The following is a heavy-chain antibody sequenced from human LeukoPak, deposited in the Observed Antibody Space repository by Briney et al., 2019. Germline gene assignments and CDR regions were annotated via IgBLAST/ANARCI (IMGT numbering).Heavy chain of an antibody. J-gene: IGHJ4*02. CDR3: AKDDSIAAAGIRSPIDY. D-gene: IGHD6-13*01. Sequence: GGSLRLSCAAPGFTFSSYGMHWVRQAPGKGLEWVAFIRYDGGNKYYADSVKGRFTISRDNSKNTLYLQMNSLRAEDTAVYYCAKDDSIAAAGIRSPIDYWGQGTLVTVSS. CDR2: IRYDGGNK. V-gene: IGHV3-30*02. CDR1: GFTFSSYG.